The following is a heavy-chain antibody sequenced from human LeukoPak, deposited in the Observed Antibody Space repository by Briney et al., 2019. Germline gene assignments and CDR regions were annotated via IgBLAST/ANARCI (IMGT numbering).Heavy chain of an antibody. CDR3: ARDTLMISFGGLIAR. J-gene: IGHJ4*02. CDR2: ISYDGSNK. CDR1: GFTFSNSA. D-gene: IGHD3-16*02. V-gene: IGHV3-30-3*01. Sequence: GGSLRLSCAASGFTFSNSAMHWVRQAPGKGLEWVAVISYDGSNKYYADSVKGRFTISRDNSKNTLYLQMDSLRAEDTAVYYCARDTLMISFGGLIARWGQGTLVTVPS.